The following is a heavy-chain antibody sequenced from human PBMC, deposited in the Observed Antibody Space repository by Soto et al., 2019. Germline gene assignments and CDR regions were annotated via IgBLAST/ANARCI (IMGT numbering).Heavy chain of an antibody. Sequence: GGSLRLSCAASGFTFSNCAMTWVRQAPGKGPEWVSTIANSGDGTYYADSVKGRFTISRDNSKNTLYLQMNSLRAEDTAVYYCARDYDSSGYYYVGFDYWGQRTLVSVSS. CDR3: ARDYDSSGYYYVGFDY. CDR2: IANSGDGT. V-gene: IGHV3-23*01. D-gene: IGHD3-22*01. CDR1: GFTFSNCA. J-gene: IGHJ4*02.